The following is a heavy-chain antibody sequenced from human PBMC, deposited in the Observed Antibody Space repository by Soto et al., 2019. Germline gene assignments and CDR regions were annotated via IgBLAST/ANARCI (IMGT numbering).Heavy chain of an antibody. J-gene: IGHJ4*02. CDR2: ISGSGGNT. CDR1: GFTFSSYG. D-gene: IGHD3-22*01. CDR3: AKDRFRVTMIVADY. Sequence: GGSLRLSCAASGFTFSSYGMHWVRQAPGKGLEWVSGISGSGGNTYYADSVKGRFTISRDNSKNTLYLQMNSLRAEDTAVYYCAKDRFRVTMIVADYWGQGTLVTSPQ. V-gene: IGHV3-23*01.